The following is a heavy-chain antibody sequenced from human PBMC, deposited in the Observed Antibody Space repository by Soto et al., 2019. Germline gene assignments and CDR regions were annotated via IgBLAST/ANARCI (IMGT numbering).Heavy chain of an antibody. J-gene: IGHJ5*02. Sequence: SETLSLTCTVSGGSISSGDYYWSWIRQPPGKGLEWIGYIYYSGSTYYNPSLESRVTISVDTSKNQFSLKLSSVTAADTAVYYCSAYSYSIGIARFDPWGQGTLVTVSS. D-gene: IGHD5-18*01. V-gene: IGHV4-30-4*01. CDR1: GGSISSGDYY. CDR3: SAYSYSIGIARFDP. CDR2: IYYSGST.